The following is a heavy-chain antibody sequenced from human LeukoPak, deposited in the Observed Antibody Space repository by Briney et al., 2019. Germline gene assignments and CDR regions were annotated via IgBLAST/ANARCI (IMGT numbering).Heavy chain of an antibody. CDR1: GYTFTSYA. J-gene: IGHJ1*01. D-gene: IGHD5-24*01. V-gene: IGHV1-46*01. CDR3: ARGSLSEMAKISY. Sequence: ASVKVSCKASGYTFTSYAMNWVRQAPGQGLEWMGIIDPSGGSTSYAQKFQGRVTVTRDMSTSIVYMELSSLRSEDTAVYYCARGSLSEMAKISYWGQGTLVTVSS. CDR2: IDPSGGST.